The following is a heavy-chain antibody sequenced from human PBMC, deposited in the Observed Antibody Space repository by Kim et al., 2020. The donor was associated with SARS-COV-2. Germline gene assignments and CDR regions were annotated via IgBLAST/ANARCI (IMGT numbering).Heavy chain of an antibody. J-gene: IGHJ4*02. D-gene: IGHD1-26*01. V-gene: IGHV4-39*01. Sequence: SETLSLTCTVSGGSISSSGYYWGWIRQPPGRGLEWIGNIYYSGTTYYNPSLKSRVTISVDTSKNQFSLKLTSVTAADTAVYYCARSSYCFSATCQYDYWGQGTLVTVSP. CDR1: GGSISSSGYY. CDR3: ARSSYCFSATCQYDY. CDR2: IYYSGTT.